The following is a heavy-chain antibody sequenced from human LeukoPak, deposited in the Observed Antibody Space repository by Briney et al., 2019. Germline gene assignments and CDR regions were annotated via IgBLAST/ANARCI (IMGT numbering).Heavy chain of an antibody. CDR3: ARFIGPEYSSGWYEHY. CDR1: GFTFSSYS. Sequence: KPGGSLRLSCAASGFTFSSYSMNWVHQAPGKGLEWVSSISSSSSYIYYADSVKGRFTISRDNAKNSLYLQMNSLRAEDTAVYYCARFIGPEYSSGWYEHYWGQGTLVTVSS. V-gene: IGHV3-21*01. CDR2: ISSSSSYI. J-gene: IGHJ4*02. D-gene: IGHD6-19*01.